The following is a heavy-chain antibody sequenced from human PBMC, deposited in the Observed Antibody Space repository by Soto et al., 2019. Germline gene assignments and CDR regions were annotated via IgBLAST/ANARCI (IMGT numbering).Heavy chain of an antibody. D-gene: IGHD3-10*01. V-gene: IGHV3-72*01. CDR2: TRNKANSYTT. CDR3: VSVSGSYYYDY. CDR1: GFTFSDHY. J-gene: IGHJ4*02. Sequence: LRLSCAASGFTFSDHYMDWVRQAPGKGLEWVGRTRNKANSYTTEYAASVKGRFTISRDDSKNSLYLQMNSLKTEDTALYYCVSVSGSYYYDYWGQGTLVTVSS.